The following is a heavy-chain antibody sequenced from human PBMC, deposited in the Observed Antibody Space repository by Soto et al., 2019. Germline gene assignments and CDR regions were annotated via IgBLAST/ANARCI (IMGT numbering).Heavy chain of an antibody. CDR1: GYTFTSYG. J-gene: IGHJ4*02. CDR2: ISAYNGNT. D-gene: IGHD3-3*01. Sequence: QVQLVQSGAEVKKPGASVKVSCKASGYTFTSYGISWVRQAPGHGLEWMGWISAYNGNTNYTQKLQGRVTMTTDTSTSTAYMELRSLRSDDTAVYYCARGVPYDFWSGYTFDYWAQGTLVTVSS. CDR3: ARGVPYDFWSGYTFDY. V-gene: IGHV1-18*01.